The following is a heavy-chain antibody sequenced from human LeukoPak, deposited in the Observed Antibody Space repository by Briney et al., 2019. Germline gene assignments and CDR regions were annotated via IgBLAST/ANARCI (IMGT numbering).Heavy chain of an antibody. CDR3: AKDQFYSHYIGGDFDY. Sequence: GGSLRLSCAASGFTFSSYAMSWVRQAPGKGLEWVSAISGSGGSTYYADSVKGRFTISRDNSKNTLYLQMNSLRAEYTAVYYCAKDQFYSHYIGGDFDYWGQGTLVTVSS. D-gene: IGHD4-11*01. CDR2: ISGSGGST. CDR1: GFTFSSYA. V-gene: IGHV3-23*01. J-gene: IGHJ4*02.